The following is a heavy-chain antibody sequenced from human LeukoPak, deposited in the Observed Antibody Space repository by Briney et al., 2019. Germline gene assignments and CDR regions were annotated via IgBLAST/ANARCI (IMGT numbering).Heavy chain of an antibody. D-gene: IGHD3-22*01. V-gene: IGHV4-4*07. J-gene: IGHJ3*02. CDR2: IYTSGST. Sequence: SETLSLTCTVSGGSISSYYWSWIRQPAGKGLEWIGRIYTSGSTNYNPSLKSRVTMSVDTSKNQFSLKLSSVTAADTAVYYCASAPIYYYDSSGYYGGHDAFDIWGQGTMVTVSS. CDR1: GGSISSYY. CDR3: ASAPIYYYDSSGYYGGHDAFDI.